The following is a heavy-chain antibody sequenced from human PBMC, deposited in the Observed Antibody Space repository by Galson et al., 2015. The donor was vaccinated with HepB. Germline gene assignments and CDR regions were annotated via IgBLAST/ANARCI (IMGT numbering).Heavy chain of an antibody. Sequence: SLTCAVSGGSISSSNWWSWVRQPPGKGLEWIGEIYHSGSTNYNPSLKSRVTISVDKSKNQFSLKLSSVTAADTAVYYCARDRVGEVGSGWYSANGVFDYWGQGTLVTVSS. D-gene: IGHD6-19*01. CDR2: IYHSGST. V-gene: IGHV4-4*02. J-gene: IGHJ4*02. CDR3: ARDRVGEVGSGWYSANGVFDY. CDR1: GGSISSSNW.